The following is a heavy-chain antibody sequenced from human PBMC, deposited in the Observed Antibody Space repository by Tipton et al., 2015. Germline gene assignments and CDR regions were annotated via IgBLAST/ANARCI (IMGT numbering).Heavy chain of an antibody. CDR3: ARDLEHGMDV. CDR2: ISYTDGA. D-gene: IGHD5-24*01. J-gene: IGHJ6*02. V-gene: IGHV4-61*01. CDR1: GGSVTSGSYY. Sequence: TLSLTCTVSGGSVTSGSYYWSWIRQPPGKGLEWIGYISYTDGAHYNPALKSRVTISVDTSKNQFSLTLNSVAAADTAVYYCARDLEHGMDVWGQGTTVIVSS.